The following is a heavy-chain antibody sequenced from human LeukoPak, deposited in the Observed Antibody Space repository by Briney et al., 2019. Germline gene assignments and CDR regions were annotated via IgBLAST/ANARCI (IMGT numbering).Heavy chain of an antibody. CDR1: GAPIISSTA. Sequence: PSETLSLTCAVSGAPIISSTAWGCVRHSPEKGLEWIGSFSSGGNTYYHPSFKSRVTVTVDTSRNHFSLELTSVTAADTAVYYCARLHCRGHTGWFFYFDVWGQGTLVTVSS. CDR3: ARLHCRGHTGWFFYFDV. D-gene: IGHD6-19*01. V-gene: IGHV4-39*02. CDR2: FSSGGNT. J-gene: IGHJ4*02.